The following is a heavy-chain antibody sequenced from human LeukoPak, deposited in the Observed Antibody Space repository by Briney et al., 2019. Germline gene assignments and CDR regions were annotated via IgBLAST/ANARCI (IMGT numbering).Heavy chain of an antibody. CDR2: ISSSSYI. CDR1: GFTFSSYS. Sequence: GGSLRPSCAASGFTFSSYSMNWVRQAPGKGLEWVSSISSSSYIYYADSVKGRFTISRDNAKNSLYLQMNSLRAEDTAVYYCASRSERFLEWAQAVYWGQGTLVTVSS. D-gene: IGHD3-3*01. CDR3: ASRSERFLEWAQAVY. J-gene: IGHJ4*02. V-gene: IGHV3-21*01.